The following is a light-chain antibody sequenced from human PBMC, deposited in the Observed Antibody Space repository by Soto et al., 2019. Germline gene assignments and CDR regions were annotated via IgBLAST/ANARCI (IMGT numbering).Light chain of an antibody. CDR2: DAS. V-gene: IGKV1-5*01. Sequence: DIQMTQSPSTLSASVGDRVTITCRADQNLGSWLAWYQQKPGKAPNLLIYDASSLESGVPSRFSGSGSGTKFTLNISSLQPDDVATYFCQHLHSYPYTFGQGTKLEI. CDR3: QHLHSYPYT. J-gene: IGKJ2*01. CDR1: QNLGSW.